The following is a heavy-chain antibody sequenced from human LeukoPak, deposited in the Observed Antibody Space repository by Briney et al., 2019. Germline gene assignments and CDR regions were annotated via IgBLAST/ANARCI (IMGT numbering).Heavy chain of an antibody. CDR2: IIPILGIA. D-gene: IGHD4-23*01. Sequence: EATVKASCKASGGTFSSYAISWVRQAPGQGLEWMGRIIPILGIANYAQKFQGRVTITADKSTSTAYMELSSLRSEDTAVYYCARDRDLKLRGYFDYWGQGTLVTVSS. CDR3: ARDRDLKLRGYFDY. J-gene: IGHJ4*02. V-gene: IGHV1-69*04. CDR1: GGTFSSYA.